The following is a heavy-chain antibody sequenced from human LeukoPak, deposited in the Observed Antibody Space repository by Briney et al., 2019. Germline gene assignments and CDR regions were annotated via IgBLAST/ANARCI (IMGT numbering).Heavy chain of an antibody. Sequence: PSQTLSLTCTVSGGSISSGSYYWSWIRQPAGKGLEWIGRIYTSGSTDYNPSLKSRVTISRDTSKNEFSLILSSLTAADTAVYYCVRDSPPAYCSSGSCYFDSWGQGTLVTVSS. J-gene: IGHJ4*02. CDR3: VRDSPPAYCSSGSCYFDS. CDR1: GGSISSGSYY. D-gene: IGHD2-15*01. CDR2: IYTSGST. V-gene: IGHV4-61*02.